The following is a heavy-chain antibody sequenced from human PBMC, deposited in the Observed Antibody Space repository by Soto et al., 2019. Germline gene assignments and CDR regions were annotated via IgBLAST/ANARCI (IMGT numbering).Heavy chain of an antibody. CDR3: ARGRFNAFGI. CDR2: TYYRSKWYN. Sequence: SQTLSLTCAISGDSVSSNSVAWNWIRQSPSRGLEWLGRTYYRSKWYNDYGVTVKGRITINPDTSKNQFSLQLNSVTPEDTAVYYCARGRFNAFGIWGQGTMVAVSS. CDR1: GDSVSSNSVA. V-gene: IGHV6-1*01. J-gene: IGHJ3*02. D-gene: IGHD3-3*01.